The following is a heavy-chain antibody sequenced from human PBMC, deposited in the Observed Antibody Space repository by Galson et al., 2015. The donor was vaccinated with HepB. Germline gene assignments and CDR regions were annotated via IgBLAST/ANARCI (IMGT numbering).Heavy chain of an antibody. D-gene: IGHD2-21*02. V-gene: IGHV3-33*06. CDR2: IWYDGSNK. Sequence: SLRLSCAASGFTFSSYGMHWVRQAPGKGLEWVAVIWYDGSNKYYADSVKGRFTISRDNSKNTLYLQMNSLRAEDTAVYYCAKVEAAYCGGDCYQAFDYWGQGTLVTVSS. CDR1: GFTFSSYG. J-gene: IGHJ4*02. CDR3: AKVEAAYCGGDCYQAFDY.